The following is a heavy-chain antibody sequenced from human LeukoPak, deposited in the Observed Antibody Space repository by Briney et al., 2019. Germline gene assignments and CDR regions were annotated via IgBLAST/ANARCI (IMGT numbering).Heavy chain of an antibody. CDR3: AREGGSGWSLDY. J-gene: IGHJ4*02. D-gene: IGHD6-19*01. Sequence: GGSLRLSCAASGFTFCLHWMTWVRQAPGKGLKWVANIKQDETEKYYVGSVKGRFTISRDNAKNSLYLQVNSLRADDTAVYYCAREGGSGWSLDYWGRGTLVTVSS. CDR2: IKQDETEK. CDR1: GFTFCLHW. V-gene: IGHV3-7*03.